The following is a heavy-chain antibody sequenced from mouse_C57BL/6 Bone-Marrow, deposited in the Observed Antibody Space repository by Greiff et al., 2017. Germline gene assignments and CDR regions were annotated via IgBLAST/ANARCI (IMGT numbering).Heavy chain of an antibody. CDR2: INPNNGGT. CDR3: AREGLHDYDGDYYAMDY. V-gene: IGHV1-18*01. CDR1: GYTFTDYN. Sequence: EVQLQQSGPELVKPGASVKIPCKASGYTFTDYNMDWVKQSHGKSLEWIGDINPNNGGTIYNQKFKGKATLTVDKYSSTAYMELRSLTSEDTAVYYCAREGLHDYDGDYYAMDYWGQGTSVTVSS. J-gene: IGHJ4*01. D-gene: IGHD2-4*01.